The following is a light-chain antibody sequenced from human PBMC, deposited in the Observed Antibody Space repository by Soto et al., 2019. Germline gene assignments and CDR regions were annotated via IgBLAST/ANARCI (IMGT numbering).Light chain of an antibody. CDR1: QSVLLRSDNKNY. CDR2: WAS. J-gene: IGKJ1*01. CDR3: QQYYSTPWT. V-gene: IGKV4-1*01. Sequence: DIVMTQSPDSVAVSLGERATINCKSSQSVLLRSDNKNYLAWYQHKSGQPPKLLIYWASTRESGVPDRFSGSGSGTDFTLTISSLQAEDVAVYYCQQYYSTPWTFGQGTKVEIK.